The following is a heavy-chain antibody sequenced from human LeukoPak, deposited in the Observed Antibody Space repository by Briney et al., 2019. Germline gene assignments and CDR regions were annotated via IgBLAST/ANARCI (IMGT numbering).Heavy chain of an antibody. D-gene: IGHD6-13*01. CDR3: ARESRGSSSIDY. CDR2: IYYSGST. V-gene: IGHV4-59*01. CDR1: GGSISGYY. J-gene: IGHJ4*02. Sequence: PSETLSLTCTVSGGSISGYYWSWIRQPPGEGLEWIGYIYYSGSTNYNPSLKSRVTISVDTSKNQFSLKLSSVTAADTAVYYCARESRGSSSIDYWGQGTLVTVSS.